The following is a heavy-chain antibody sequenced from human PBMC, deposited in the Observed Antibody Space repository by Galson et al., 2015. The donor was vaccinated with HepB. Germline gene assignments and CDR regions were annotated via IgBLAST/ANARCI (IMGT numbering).Heavy chain of an antibody. V-gene: IGHV5-10-1*01. J-gene: IGHJ6*02. Sequence: QSGAEVKKPGESLGISCKGSGYSFTSYWISWVRQMPGKGLEWMGRIDPSDSYTNYSPSFQGHVTISADKSISTAYLQWSSLKASDTAMYYCASNKAVTMVRGGLYYYYGMDVWGQGTTVTVSS. CDR3: ASNKAVTMVRGGLYYYYGMDV. CDR1: GYSFTSYW. CDR2: IDPSDSYT. D-gene: IGHD3-10*01.